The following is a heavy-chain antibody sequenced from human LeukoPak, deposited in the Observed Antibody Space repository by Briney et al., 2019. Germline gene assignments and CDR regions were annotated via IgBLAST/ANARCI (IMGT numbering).Heavy chain of an antibody. CDR1: GFTFSSYG. J-gene: IGHJ4*02. Sequence: PGRSLRLSCAASGFTFSSYGMHWVRQAPGKGLEWVAVISYDGSNKYYADSVKGRFTISRDNSKNTLYLQMNSLRAEDTAVYYCAKDPNYYDSSGYYASADYWGQGTLVTVS. CDR2: ISYDGSNK. V-gene: IGHV3-30*18. D-gene: IGHD3-22*01. CDR3: AKDPNYYDSSGYYASADY.